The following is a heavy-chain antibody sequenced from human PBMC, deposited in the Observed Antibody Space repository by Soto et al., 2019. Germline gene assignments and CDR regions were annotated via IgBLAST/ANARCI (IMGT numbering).Heavy chain of an antibody. CDR2: IYYSGST. J-gene: IGHJ4*02. D-gene: IGHD3-22*01. CDR1: GGSISSGDHY. Sequence: SETLSLTCTVSGGSISSGDHYWSWIRQPPGKGLEWIGYIYYSGSTYYNPSLKSRVTISVDTSKNQFSLKLSSVTAADTAVYYCARVRRYYYDSSGYSRIFDYWGQGTLVTVSS. V-gene: IGHV4-30-4*01. CDR3: ARVRRYYYDSSGYSRIFDY.